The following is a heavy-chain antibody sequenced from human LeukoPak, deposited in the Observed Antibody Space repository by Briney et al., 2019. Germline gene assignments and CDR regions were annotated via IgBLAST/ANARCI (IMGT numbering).Heavy chain of an antibody. V-gene: IGHV4-39*07. CDR2: IYYSGST. J-gene: IGHJ4*02. D-gene: IGHD2-2*01. Sequence: NPSETLSLTCTVSGGSISSNSYYWGWIRQPPGKGLEWIGSIYYSGSTYYNPSLKSRVTISVDTSKNQFSLNLSSVTAADTAVYFCARDEGSSYPFDYWGQGTLVTVSS. CDR1: GGSISSNSYY. CDR3: ARDEGSSYPFDY.